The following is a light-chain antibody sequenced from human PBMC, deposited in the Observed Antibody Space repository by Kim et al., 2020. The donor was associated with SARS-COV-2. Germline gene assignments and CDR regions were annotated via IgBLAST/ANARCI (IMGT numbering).Light chain of an antibody. J-gene: IGKJ4*01. CDR3: QQYNQLPLT. Sequence: IVMTQSPATLSVSPVERATLSCRASQSVSSNLAWYQQKPGQAPRLLIKGASTRATGIAARFSGSGSGTEFTLTISSLQSEDFAFYYCQQYNQLPLTFGGGTKVDIK. V-gene: IGKV3-15*01. CDR2: GAS. CDR1: QSVSSN.